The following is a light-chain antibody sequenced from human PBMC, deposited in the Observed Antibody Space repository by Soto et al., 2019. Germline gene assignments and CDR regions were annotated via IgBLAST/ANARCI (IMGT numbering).Light chain of an antibody. CDR2: DVS. J-gene: IGLJ2*01. Sequence: QSVLTQPASVSGSPGQSITISCTGTTNDVGGHTLVSWYQHHPGKAPQLVIFDVSSRPSGVSHRFSGSKSGNTASLTSSGRQAEDEANYYCSSYAGSNILLFGGGTKVTVL. CDR1: TNDVGGHTL. V-gene: IGLV2-14*01. CDR3: SSYAGSNILL.